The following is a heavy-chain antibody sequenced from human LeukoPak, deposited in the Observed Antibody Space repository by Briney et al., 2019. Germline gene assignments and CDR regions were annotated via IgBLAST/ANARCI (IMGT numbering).Heavy chain of an antibody. CDR2: IYYSGST. J-gene: IGHJ4*02. Sequence: SETLSLTCAVYGGSFSGYYWSWIRQPPGKGLEWIGYIYYSGSTNYNPSLKSRVTISVDTSKNQFSLKLSSVTAADTAVYYCARYLTVAAHFDYWGQGTLVTVSS. V-gene: IGHV4-59*08. D-gene: IGHD6-19*01. CDR3: ARYLTVAAHFDY. CDR1: GGSFSGYY.